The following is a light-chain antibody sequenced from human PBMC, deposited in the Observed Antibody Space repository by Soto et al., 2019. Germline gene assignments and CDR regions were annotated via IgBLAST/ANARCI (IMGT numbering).Light chain of an antibody. J-gene: IGKJ1*01. Sequence: DIVLTQSPATLSLSPGERATLSCRASQSVSSRLAWYHQKPGQSPRLLIYGASTRATGIPARFSGSGSGTEFTLTISSLQSEDFGLYYCHQYNNFWTFGQGTKVDIK. CDR2: GAS. CDR1: QSVSSR. V-gene: IGKV3-15*01. CDR3: HQYNNFWT.